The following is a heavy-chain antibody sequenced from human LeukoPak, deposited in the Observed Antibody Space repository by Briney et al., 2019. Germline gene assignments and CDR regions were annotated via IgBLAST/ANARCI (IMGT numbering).Heavy chain of an antibody. CDR1: GGSISSHY. CDR3: ATQASTRTIFGVVIPPHNWFAP. J-gene: IGHJ5*02. D-gene: IGHD3-3*01. CDR2: IYYSGST. Sequence: SETLSLTCTVSGGSISSHYWSWIRQPPGKGLEWIGYIYYSGSTNYNPFLKSRITISVDTSKNQSSLKLSCVTAADTAVYYCATQASTRTIFGVVIPPHNWFAPWGQGTLVTVSS. V-gene: IGHV4-59*11.